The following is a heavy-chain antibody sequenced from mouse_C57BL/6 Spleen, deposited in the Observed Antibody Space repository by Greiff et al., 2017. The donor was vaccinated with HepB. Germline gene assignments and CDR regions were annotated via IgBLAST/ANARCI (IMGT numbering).Heavy chain of an antibody. Sequence: QVQLQQSGAELVRPGASVTLSCKASGYTFTDYEMHWVKQTPVHGLEWIGAIDPETGGTAYNQKFKGKAILTADKSSSTAYMELRSLTSEDSAVYYCTRIGGTTANFDYWGQGTTLTVSS. D-gene: IGHD1-2*01. CDR3: TRIGGTTANFDY. V-gene: IGHV1-15*01. CDR2: IDPETGGT. CDR1: GYTFTDYE. J-gene: IGHJ2*01.